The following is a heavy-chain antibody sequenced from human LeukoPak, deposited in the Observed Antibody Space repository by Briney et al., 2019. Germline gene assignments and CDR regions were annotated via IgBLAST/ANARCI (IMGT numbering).Heavy chain of an antibody. D-gene: IGHD2-15*01. V-gene: IGHV3-33*01. CDR3: ARAGYCSGGSCYGSDY. J-gene: IGHJ4*02. Sequence: PGGSLRLSCAVSGFTFSSYGMHWVRQAPGKGLEWVAAIWYDGSIQYYADSVKGRFTISRDNSKNTLYLQMDSLRAEDTAVYYCARAGYCSGGSCYGSDYWGQGTLVSVSS. CDR1: GFTFSSYG. CDR2: IWYDGSIQ.